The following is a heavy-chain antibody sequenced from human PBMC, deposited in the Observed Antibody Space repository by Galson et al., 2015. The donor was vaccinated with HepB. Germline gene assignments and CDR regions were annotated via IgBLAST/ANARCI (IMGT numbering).Heavy chain of an antibody. J-gene: IGHJ3*02. D-gene: IGHD2-21*01. Sequence: SLRLSCAASGFSFSGFSMAWVRQAPGKGLEWISYIANSNSAIYYADSVKGRFTISGDNAKNSMYLQMNSLRDEDTAVYYCASVGFRYDAFDIWGQGTMVTVSS. CDR1: GFSFSGFS. CDR3: ASVGFRYDAFDI. CDR2: IANSNSAI. V-gene: IGHV3-48*02.